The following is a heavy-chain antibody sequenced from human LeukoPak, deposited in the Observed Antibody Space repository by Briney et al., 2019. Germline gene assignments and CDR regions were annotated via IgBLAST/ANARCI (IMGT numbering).Heavy chain of an antibody. Sequence: ASVKVSCKASGYTFTSYGISWVRQAPGQGLEWMGWISAYNGNTNYAQKLQGRVTMTTDTSTSTAYMELRSLRSDDTAVYYGARAPFFYYDSSGPPGWFDPWGQGTLVTVSS. D-gene: IGHD3-22*01. CDR2: ISAYNGNT. CDR1: GYTFTSYG. V-gene: IGHV1-18*01. J-gene: IGHJ5*02. CDR3: ARAPFFYYDSSGPPGWFDP.